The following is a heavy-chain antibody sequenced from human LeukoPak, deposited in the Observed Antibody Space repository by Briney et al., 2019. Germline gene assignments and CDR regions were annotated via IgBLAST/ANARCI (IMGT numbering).Heavy chain of an antibody. Sequence: HPGGSLRLSCAASGFTFNSYGMHWVRQAPGKGLEGWAGISYDGSNKYYADSVKGRFTISRDNSKITLYLQMNSLRAEDTAVYYCAKEGSIFGVVIRAYYFDYWGQGTLVTVSS. CDR3: AKEGSIFGVVIRAYYFDY. J-gene: IGHJ4*02. CDR1: GFTFNSYG. V-gene: IGHV3-30*18. D-gene: IGHD3-3*01. CDR2: ISYDGSNK.